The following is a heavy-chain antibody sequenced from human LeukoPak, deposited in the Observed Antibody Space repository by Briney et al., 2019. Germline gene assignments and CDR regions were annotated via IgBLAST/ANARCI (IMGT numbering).Heavy chain of an antibody. CDR3: ARGDWLLCFDY. D-gene: IGHD3/OR15-3a*01. CDR2: IYHSGST. Sequence: KASETLSLTCAVSGGSISSGGYSWSWIRQPPGKGLEWIGYIYHSGSTYYNPSLKSRVTISVDRSKNQFSLKLSSVTAADTAVYYCARGDWLLCFDYWGQGTLVTVSS. J-gene: IGHJ4*02. V-gene: IGHV4-30-2*01. CDR1: GGSISSGGYS.